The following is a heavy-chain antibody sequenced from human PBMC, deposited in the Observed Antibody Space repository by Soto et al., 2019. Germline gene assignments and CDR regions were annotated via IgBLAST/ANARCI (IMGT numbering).Heavy chain of an antibody. V-gene: IGHV3-49*04. Sequence: SLRLSFTTSGFTFGDYALSWVRQAPGKGLEWVGFIRRKDYGGTTEYGASVKGRFTISRDDSKSIAYLQLNSLETEDTAVYYCARGYYNSGSYSFDYWGQGTTVTVSS. CDR3: ARGYYNSGSYSFDY. J-gene: IGHJ4*02. CDR2: IRRKDYGGTT. CDR1: GFTFGDYA. D-gene: IGHD3-10*01.